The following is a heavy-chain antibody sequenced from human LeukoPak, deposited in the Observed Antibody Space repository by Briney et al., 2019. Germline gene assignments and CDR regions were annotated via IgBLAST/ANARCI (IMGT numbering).Heavy chain of an antibody. CDR1: GFAFSSYA. Sequence: GGSLRLSCAASGFAFSSYAMSWVRQAPGKGLEWVSVIYSGGSTYYADSVKGRFTISRDNSKNTLYLQMNSLRAEDTAVYYCARGSDYFDYWGQGTLVTVSS. V-gene: IGHV3-66*01. CDR3: ARGSDYFDY. CDR2: IYSGGST. D-gene: IGHD6-25*01. J-gene: IGHJ4*02.